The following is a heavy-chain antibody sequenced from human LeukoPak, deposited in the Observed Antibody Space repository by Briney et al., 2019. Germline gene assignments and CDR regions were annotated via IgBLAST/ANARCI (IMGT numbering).Heavy chain of an antibody. CDR1: GFTFSSYA. CDR2: ISYDGSNK. V-gene: IGHV3-30*01. CDR3: ARAFRGYCSSTSCYKGLHPTDY. Sequence: GRSLRLSCAASGFTFSSYAMHWVRQAPGKGLEWVAVISYDGSNKYYADSVKGRFTISRDNSKNTLYLQMNSLRAEDTAVYYCARAFRGYCSSTSCYKGLHPTDYWGQGTLVTVSS. D-gene: IGHD2-2*02. J-gene: IGHJ4*02.